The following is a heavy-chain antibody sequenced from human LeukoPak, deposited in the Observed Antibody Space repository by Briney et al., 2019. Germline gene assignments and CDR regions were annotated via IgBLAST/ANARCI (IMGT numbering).Heavy chain of an antibody. V-gene: IGHV3-30*18. CDR1: GFTFSSYG. CDR3: AKDRGSGSRKLYYFDY. J-gene: IGHJ4*02. D-gene: IGHD3-10*01. CDR2: ISYDGSNK. Sequence: GGSLRLSCAASGFTFSSYGMHWVRQAPGKGLELVAVISYDGSNKYYADSVKSRFTISRDNSKNTLYLQMNSLRAEDTAVYYCAKDRGSGSRKLYYFDYWGQGTLVTVSS.